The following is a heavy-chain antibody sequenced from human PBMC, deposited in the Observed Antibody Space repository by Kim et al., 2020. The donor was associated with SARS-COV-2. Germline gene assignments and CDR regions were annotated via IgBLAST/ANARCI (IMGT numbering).Heavy chain of an antibody. D-gene: IGHD6-19*01. V-gene: IGHV6-1*01. CDR3: ARDPVGGWYPFDY. Sequence: YAVSVKSRITINPDTSKNQFSLQLNSVTPEDTAVYYCARDPVGGWYPFDYWGQGTLVTVSS. J-gene: IGHJ4*02.